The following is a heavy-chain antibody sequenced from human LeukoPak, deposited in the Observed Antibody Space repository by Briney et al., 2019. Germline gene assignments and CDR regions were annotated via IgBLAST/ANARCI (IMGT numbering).Heavy chain of an antibody. D-gene: IGHD1-26*01. CDR1: GFTFSNAW. Sequence: WGSLRLSCAASGFTFSNAWMSWVRQAPGKGLEWVGRIIRKSDGGTTDYAAPVKGRFTISRDDSENTLFLQMNSLKTEDTAVYYCTTSGRATTRFVDYWGQGTLVSVSS. CDR3: TTSGRATTRFVDY. CDR2: IIRKSDGGTT. V-gene: IGHV3-15*01. J-gene: IGHJ4*02.